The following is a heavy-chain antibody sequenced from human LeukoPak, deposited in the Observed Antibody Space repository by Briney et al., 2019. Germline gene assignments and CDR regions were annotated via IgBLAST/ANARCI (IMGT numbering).Heavy chain of an antibody. D-gene: IGHD6-13*01. J-gene: IGHJ4*02. V-gene: IGHV2-70*11. CDR2: IDWDDDK. Sequence: SGPTLVNPPQTLTLTCTFSGFSLRTRGMCVSWIRQPPGKALEWLARIDWDDDKYYSTSLKTRLTISKDTSKNQVVLTMTNMDPVDTATYYCARMGAAAGLFDYWGQGTLVTVSS. CDR3: ARMGAAAGLFDY. CDR1: GFSLRTRGMC.